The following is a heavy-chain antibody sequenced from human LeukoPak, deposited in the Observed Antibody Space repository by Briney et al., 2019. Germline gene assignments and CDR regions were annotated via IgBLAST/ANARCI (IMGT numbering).Heavy chain of an antibody. CDR2: ISGSGGST. CDR1: GFTFSSYA. Sequence: TGGSLRLSCAASGFTFSSYAMSWVRQAPGKGLEWVSAISGSGGSTYYADSVKGRFTISRDNSKNTLYLQMNSLRAEDTAVYYCAKGMEWFGELFPTPVDYWGQGTLVTVSS. V-gene: IGHV3-23*01. J-gene: IGHJ4*02. CDR3: AKGMEWFGELFPTPVDY. D-gene: IGHD3-10*01.